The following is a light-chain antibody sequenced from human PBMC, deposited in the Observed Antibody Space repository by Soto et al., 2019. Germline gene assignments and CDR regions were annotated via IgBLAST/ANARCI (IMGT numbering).Light chain of an antibody. J-gene: IGKJ1*01. Sequence: DIQMTQSPSSLSASVGDRVTITCGASQRIDNRLSWYQQKPEKAPKLLIYKASSLESGVPSRFSGSGSGTEFTLTISSLQPDDFATYYCQQYNSYSWTFGQGTKV. CDR3: QQYNSYSWT. V-gene: IGKV1-5*03. CDR1: QRIDNR. CDR2: KAS.